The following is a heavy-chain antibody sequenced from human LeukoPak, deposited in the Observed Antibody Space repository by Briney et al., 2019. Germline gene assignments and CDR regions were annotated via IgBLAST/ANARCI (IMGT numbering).Heavy chain of an antibody. CDR3: ARGVAMVRGVTKTIYYYGMDV. Sequence: SVKVSCKASGGTFSSYAISWVRQAPGRGLEWIGRIIPILGIANYAQKFQGRVTITADKSTSTAYMELSSLRSEDTAVYYCARGVAMVRGVTKTIYYYGMDVWGPGTTVTVSS. CDR2: IIPILGIA. J-gene: IGHJ6*02. V-gene: IGHV1-69*04. CDR1: GGTFSSYA. D-gene: IGHD3-10*01.